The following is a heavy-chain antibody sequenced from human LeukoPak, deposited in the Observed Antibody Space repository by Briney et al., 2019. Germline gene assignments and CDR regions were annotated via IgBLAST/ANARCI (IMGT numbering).Heavy chain of an antibody. CDR3: ARDLIHGSGTYFNPLGY. D-gene: IGHD3-10*01. J-gene: IGHJ4*02. Sequence: KSSETLSLTCAVSGGSISSGGYSWSWIRQPPGKGLEWIGYIYHSGSTYYNPSLKSRVTISVDRSKNQFSLKLSSVTAADTAVYYCARDLIHGSGTYFNPLGYWGLGILVTVSS. CDR1: GGSISSGGYS. CDR2: IYHSGST. V-gene: IGHV4-30-2*01.